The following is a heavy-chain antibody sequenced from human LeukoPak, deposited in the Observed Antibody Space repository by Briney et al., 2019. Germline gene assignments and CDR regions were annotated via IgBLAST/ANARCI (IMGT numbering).Heavy chain of an antibody. CDR1: GYTLTSYD. CDR3: ASRGYSSGGFDY. J-gene: IGHJ4*02. V-gene: IGHV1-8*01. D-gene: IGHD6-19*01. Sequence: ASVKVSCKASGYTLTSYDINWVRQATGQGLEWMGWMNPNSGNTGYAQKFQGRVTMTRNTSISTAYMELSSLRSEDTAVYYCASRGYSSGGFDYWGQGTLVTVSS. CDR2: MNPNSGNT.